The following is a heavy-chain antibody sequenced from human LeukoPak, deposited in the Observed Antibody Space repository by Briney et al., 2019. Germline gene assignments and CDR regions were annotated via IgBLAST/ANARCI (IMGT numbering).Heavy chain of an antibody. CDR2: VYTSGII. V-gene: IGHV4-4*07. J-gene: IGHJ6*03. Sequence: SETLSLTCTVSGGFINIYYWSWIRQPAGKGLEWIGRVYTSGIINYNPSLKSRITMSVDTSKNQFSLKLTSVTAADTAVYYCARHNGFDRGYYYYMDVWGKGTTVTVSS. CDR3: ARHNGFDRGYYYYMDV. D-gene: IGHD3-9*01. CDR1: GGFINIYY.